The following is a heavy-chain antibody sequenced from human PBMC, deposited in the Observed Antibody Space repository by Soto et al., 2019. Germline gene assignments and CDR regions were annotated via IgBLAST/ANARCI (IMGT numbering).Heavy chain of an antibody. Sequence: PSETLSLTCTVSGGSISSGDYYWSWIRQPPGKGLEWIGYIYYSGSTYYNPSLKSRLTISVDRSKNQFSLRLTSVTAADTAVYYCARDSRGGYYFDYWGQGALVTVSS. CDR2: IYYSGST. CDR3: ARDSRGGYYFDY. CDR1: GGSISSGDYY. V-gene: IGHV4-30-4*01. D-gene: IGHD1-26*01. J-gene: IGHJ4*02.